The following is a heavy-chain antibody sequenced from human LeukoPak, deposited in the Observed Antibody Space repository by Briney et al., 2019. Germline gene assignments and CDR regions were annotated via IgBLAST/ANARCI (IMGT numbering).Heavy chain of an antibody. CDR1: ARSTSDFY. V-gene: IGHV4-59*08. Sequence: SHTLSPTRTLAARSTSDFYWSSVRQPPRTGLEWIGDVYYTGSTNHNPSLKSRVTISVDTSKNQFSLKLNSVTAADTAVYYCARQRSNYSFDVWGPGTMVTVSS. D-gene: IGHD4-11*01. CDR2: VYYTGST. J-gene: IGHJ3*01. CDR3: ARQRSNYSFDV.